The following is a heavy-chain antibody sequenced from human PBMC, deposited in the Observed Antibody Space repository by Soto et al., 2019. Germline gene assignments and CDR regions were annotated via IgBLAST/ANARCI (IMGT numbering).Heavy chain of an antibody. CDR3: VKESSPAGHFYAMDV. J-gene: IGHJ6*02. V-gene: IGHV3-64D*06. CDR2: ITGKGGST. D-gene: IGHD6-13*01. CDR1: GFTFGMYA. Sequence: WGSLRLSCSASGFTFGMYAMHCVRQAPGKGLEYVSGITGKGGSTYYADSVKGRFYISRDNSKNTLYLQMSSLTVEDTGVYYCVKESSPAGHFYAMDVWGQGTTVTVSS.